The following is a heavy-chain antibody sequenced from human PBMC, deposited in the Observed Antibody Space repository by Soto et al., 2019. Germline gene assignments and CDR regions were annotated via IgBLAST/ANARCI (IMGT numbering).Heavy chain of an antibody. CDR1: GYTFTDYF. Sequence: GASVKVSCKAPGYTFTDYFIHWVRQAPGQGFEWMGWINPNSRGTNYAQKFQGRVTMTRDTSNSTAYMELSSLRSEDTAVYYCAREDGVVVAATQDAFDIWGQGTMVTVSS. CDR2: INPNSRGT. V-gene: IGHV1-2*02. D-gene: IGHD2-15*01. J-gene: IGHJ3*02. CDR3: AREDGVVVAATQDAFDI.